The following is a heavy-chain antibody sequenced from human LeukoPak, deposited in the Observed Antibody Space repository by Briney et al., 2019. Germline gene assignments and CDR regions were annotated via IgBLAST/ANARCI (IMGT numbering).Heavy chain of an antibody. CDR2: IIPIFGTA. CDR1: GYSFTTFG. J-gene: IGHJ4*02. V-gene: IGHV1-69*05. CDR3: ARDLWDSSGYYGLFDY. D-gene: IGHD3-22*01. Sequence: GASVEVSCKASGYSFTTFGISWVRQAPGQGLEWMGRIIPIFGTANYAQKFQGRVTITTDESTSTAYMELSSLRSEDTAVYYCARDLWDSSGYYGLFDYWGQGTLVTVSS.